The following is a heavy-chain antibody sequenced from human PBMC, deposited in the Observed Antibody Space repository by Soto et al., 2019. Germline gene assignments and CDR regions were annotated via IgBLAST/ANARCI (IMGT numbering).Heavy chain of an antibody. J-gene: IGHJ4*02. Sequence: GGSLRLSCAASGLTFRSYWMHWVRQAPGKGLVWVSRINSAGSSTSYADSVKGRFTISRDNAKNTLYLQMNSLRAEDTAVYYCALSHTVTTEYWGQGTLVTVSS. CDR1: GLTFRSYW. V-gene: IGHV3-74*01. CDR3: ALSHTVTTEY. D-gene: IGHD4-17*01. CDR2: INSAGSST.